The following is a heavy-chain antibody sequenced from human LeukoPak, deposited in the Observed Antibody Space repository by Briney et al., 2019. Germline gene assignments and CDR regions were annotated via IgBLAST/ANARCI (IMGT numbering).Heavy chain of an antibody. CDR3: ARVEVTRDNWFDP. Sequence: GASVKVSCNSTGYTFTGYYMHWVRQAPGQGLEWMGWINPNSGGTNYAQKFQGRVTMTRDTSISTAYMELSRLRSDDTAVYYCARVEVTRDNWFDPWGQGTVHTVSS. CDR2: INPNSGGT. D-gene: IGHD4-17*01. V-gene: IGHV1-2*02. CDR1: GYTFTGYY. J-gene: IGHJ5*02.